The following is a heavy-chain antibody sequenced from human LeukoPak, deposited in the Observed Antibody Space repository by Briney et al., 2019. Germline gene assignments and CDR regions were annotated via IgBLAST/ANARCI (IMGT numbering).Heavy chain of an antibody. V-gene: IGHV1-2*02. D-gene: IGHD5-24*01. CDR3: ARGELGRDGYNFWDF. CDR1: RYTFTGYY. Sequence: ASVKVSCKASRYTFTGYYMHWVRQAPGQGLEWMGWINPNSGGTNYAQKFQGRVTMTRDTSISTAYMELSRLRSDDTAVFYCARGELGRDGYNFWDFWGQGTLVTVSS. CDR2: INPNSGGT. J-gene: IGHJ4*02.